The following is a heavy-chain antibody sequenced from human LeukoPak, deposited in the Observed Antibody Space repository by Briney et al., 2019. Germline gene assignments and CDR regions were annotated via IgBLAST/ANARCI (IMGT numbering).Heavy chain of an antibody. CDR3: ARRATIFGVVRDFDY. Sequence: SETLSLTCTVSGGSISSSSYYWGWIRQPPGKGLEWIGSIYYSGSTYYNPSLKSRVTISVDTSKNQFSLKLSSAAAADTAVYYCARRATIFGVVRDFDYWGQGTLVTVSS. J-gene: IGHJ4*02. V-gene: IGHV4-39*01. CDR1: GGSISSSSYY. D-gene: IGHD3-3*01. CDR2: IYYSGST.